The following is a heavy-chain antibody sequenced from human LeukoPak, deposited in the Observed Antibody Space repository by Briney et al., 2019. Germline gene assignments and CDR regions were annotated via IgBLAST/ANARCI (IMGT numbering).Heavy chain of an antibody. CDR3: ARPTAQGSYGYGGFDY. J-gene: IGHJ4*02. CDR2: IYYSGST. D-gene: IGHD5-18*01. CDR1: GGSISSSSYY. Sequence: PSETLSLTCTVSGGSISSSSYYWGWIRQPPGKGLEWIGSIYYSGSTYYNPSLKSRVTMSVHTSKNQFSLKLSSVTAADTAVYYCARPTAQGSYGYGGFDYWGQGTLVTVSS. V-gene: IGHV4-39*01.